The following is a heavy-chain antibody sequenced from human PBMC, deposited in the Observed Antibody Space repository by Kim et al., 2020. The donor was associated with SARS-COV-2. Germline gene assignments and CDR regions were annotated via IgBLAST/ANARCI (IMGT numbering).Heavy chain of an antibody. V-gene: IGHV1-46*01. D-gene: IGHD4-17*01. J-gene: IGHJ6*02. CDR1: GYTLTSYY. Sequence: ASVKVSCKASGYTLTSYYMYWVRQAPGQGLEWMGIINPSTGNTNYAQKFQGRFTMTRDTSTSAVYMELSSLRSDDTALHYCARGTTVVIGGDGMDVWGQGTTVSVSS. CDR2: INPSTGNT. CDR3: ARGTTVVIGGDGMDV.